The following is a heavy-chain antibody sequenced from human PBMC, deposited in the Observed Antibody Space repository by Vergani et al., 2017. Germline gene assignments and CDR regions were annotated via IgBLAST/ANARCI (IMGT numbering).Heavy chain of an antibody. CDR3: ARVAAAEYYFDY. J-gene: IGHJ4*02. CDR1: GFTFSSYV. D-gene: IGHD6-13*01. Sequence: EVQLVESGGGLVQPGGSLRLSCAASGFTFSSYVMNWVRQAPGKGLEWVSYISSSGSTIYYADSVKGRFTISRDNAKNSLYLQMNSLRAEDTAVYYCARVAAAEYYFDYWGQGTLVTVSS. V-gene: IGHV3-48*03. CDR2: ISSSGSTI.